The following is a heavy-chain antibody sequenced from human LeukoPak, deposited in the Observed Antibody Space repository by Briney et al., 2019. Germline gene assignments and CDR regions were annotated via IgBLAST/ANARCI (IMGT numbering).Heavy chain of an antibody. CDR3: ARGLGYCSGGSCYSQVYYYYYYMDV. Sequence: SETLSLTCTVSGGSISSSSYYWGWIRQPPGKGLEWIGSIYYSGSTYYNPSLKSRVTISVDTSKNQFSLKLSSVTAADTAVYYCARGLGYCSGGSCYSQVYYYYYYMDVWGKGTTVTVSS. CDR1: GGSISSSSYY. D-gene: IGHD2-15*01. CDR2: IYYSGST. V-gene: IGHV4-39*07. J-gene: IGHJ6*03.